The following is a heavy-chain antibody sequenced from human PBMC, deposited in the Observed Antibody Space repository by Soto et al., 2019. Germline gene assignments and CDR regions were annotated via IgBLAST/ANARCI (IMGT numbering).Heavy chain of an antibody. CDR2: INGYNGNT. CDR1: GYTFSRSV. J-gene: IGHJ6*02. Sequence: QVQLVQSGAEVKKPGASVQVSCKASGYTFSRSVISWVRQAPGQGLEWMGWINGYNGNTNHTQKMQGRITMPTDTPRSTAYMELKSLRSDDPAVYYCARMGDVPYYYSGMDVWGQGTAVIVS. CDR3: ARMGDVPYYYSGMDV. D-gene: IGHD3-16*01. V-gene: IGHV1-18*01.